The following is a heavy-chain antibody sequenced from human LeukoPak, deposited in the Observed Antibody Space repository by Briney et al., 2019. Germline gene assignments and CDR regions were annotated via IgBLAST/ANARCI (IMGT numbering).Heavy chain of an antibody. CDR1: GYTFTGYY. V-gene: IGHV1-2*02. CDR3: ARVPNSSSKEMDV. Sequence: ASVKVSCKASGYTFTGYYMHWVRQAPGQGLEWMGWINPNSGGTNYAQEFQGRVTMTRDTSISTAYIELSRLRSDDTAVYYCARVPNSSSKEMDVWGKGTTVTVSS. J-gene: IGHJ6*04. D-gene: IGHD6-6*01. CDR2: INPNSGGT.